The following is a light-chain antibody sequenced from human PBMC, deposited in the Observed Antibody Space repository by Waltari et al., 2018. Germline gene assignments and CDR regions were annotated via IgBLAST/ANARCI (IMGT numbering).Light chain of an antibody. J-gene: IGLJ3*02. Sequence: NFMLTQPHSVSESPGKTVTISCTRSSGSIASNYVQWYQQRPRSAPPSLIYEQNQRPSGVPDRFSGAIGSSSNSASLTISGLKTEDEADYYCQSYDSSNQVFGGGTKLTVL. CDR1: SGSIASNY. CDR2: EQN. CDR3: QSYDSSNQV. V-gene: IGLV6-57*03.